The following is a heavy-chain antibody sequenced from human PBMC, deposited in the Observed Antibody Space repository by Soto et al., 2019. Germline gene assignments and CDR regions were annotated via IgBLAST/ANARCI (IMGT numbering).Heavy chain of an antibody. CDR3: AREGGYGSGSYYTNWFDP. J-gene: IGHJ5*02. Sequence: EVQLVESGGGLVQPWGSLSLSCAASGFSISSYWMTWVRQVPGKGLQWVAHIKQDGSETHYVGSVKGRFTVSRDNAKNSVYLQMNSLSADDTGVYYCAREGGYGSGSYYTNWFDPWGQGTLVTVSS. D-gene: IGHD3-10*01. CDR2: IKQDGSET. V-gene: IGHV3-7*01. CDR1: GFSISSYW.